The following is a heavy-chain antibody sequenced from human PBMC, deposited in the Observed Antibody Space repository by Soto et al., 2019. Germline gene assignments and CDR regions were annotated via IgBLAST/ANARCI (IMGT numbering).Heavy chain of an antibody. CDR1: GGSVSSHY. V-gene: IGHV4-59*02. CDR3: ASMRDDGSWYSDH. Sequence: SETLSLTCTVSGGSVSSHYWSWIRQSPGKGMEWIGNIDYSGSTNYNPSLKSRVTISVDTSKKQFSLKLRSVNGADTAVYYCASMRDDGSWYSDHWGQGTLVTVSS. CDR2: IDYSGST. D-gene: IGHD3-10*01. J-gene: IGHJ4*02.